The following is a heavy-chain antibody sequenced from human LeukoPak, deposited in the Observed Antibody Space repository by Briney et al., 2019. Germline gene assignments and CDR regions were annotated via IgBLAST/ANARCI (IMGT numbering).Heavy chain of an antibody. CDR1: GFTFSNYA. Sequence: GGSLRLSCAASGFTFSNYAMSWVRQAPGKGLEWVSTVSGGGGTTYYADSVKGRFTVSRDNSKNTLYLQMNSLRAEDTALYYCARNDDYGGNGYFDYWGQGTLVTGSS. V-gene: IGHV3-23*01. CDR3: ARNDDYGGNGYFDY. D-gene: IGHD4-23*01. J-gene: IGHJ4*02. CDR2: VSGGGGTT.